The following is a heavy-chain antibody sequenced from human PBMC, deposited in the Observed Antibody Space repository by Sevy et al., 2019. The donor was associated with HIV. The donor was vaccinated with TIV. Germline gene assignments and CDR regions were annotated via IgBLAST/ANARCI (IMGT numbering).Heavy chain of an antibody. D-gene: IGHD2-21*01. Sequence: ASVKVSCKASGGTFNNYGINWVRQAPGQCLQWMGGILPLSGLVNYAQNLQGRVAITADESTRTVYMELSSLRFEDTAVYYCARDRPCGGDCYFLDSWGRGALVTVSS. V-gene: IGHV1-69*13. CDR1: GGTFNNYG. CDR3: ARDRPCGGDCYFLDS. J-gene: IGHJ4*02. CDR2: ILPLSGLV.